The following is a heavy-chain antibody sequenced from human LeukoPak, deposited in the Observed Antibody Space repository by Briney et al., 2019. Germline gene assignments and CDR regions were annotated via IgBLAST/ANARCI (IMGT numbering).Heavy chain of an antibody. CDR1: GFTFSSYA. J-gene: IGHJ3*02. CDR3: AKHPVVYDIGYAFDI. CDR2: LSVGGGGT. Sequence: GGSLRLSCAASGFTFSSYAMSWVRQAPGKGLEWVSTLSVGGGGTHHADSVKGRFTISRDNSKNTLYLQMNSLRAEDTAVYYCAKHPVVYDIGYAFDIWGQGTMVTVSS. D-gene: IGHD2-8*02. V-gene: IGHV3-23*01.